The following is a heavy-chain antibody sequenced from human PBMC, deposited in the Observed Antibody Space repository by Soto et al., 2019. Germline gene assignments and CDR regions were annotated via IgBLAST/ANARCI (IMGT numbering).Heavy chain of an antibody. CDR3: ARVMYYYGSGSWRQDY. CDR1: GGSFSGYY. J-gene: IGHJ4*02. V-gene: IGHV4-34*01. CDR2: INHSGST. Sequence: QVQLQQWGAGLLKPSETLSLTCAVYGGSFSGYYWSWIRQPPRKGLEWVVEINHSGSTNYNQSLKSRVTISVDTSKNQCSRKLSSGTAAVTAVYYCARVMYYYGSGSWRQDYWGQGTLVTVSS. D-gene: IGHD3-10*01.